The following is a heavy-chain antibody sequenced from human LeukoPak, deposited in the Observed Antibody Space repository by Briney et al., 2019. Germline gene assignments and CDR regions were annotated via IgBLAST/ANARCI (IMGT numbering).Heavy chain of an antibody. V-gene: IGHV4-59*08. CDR3: ARLSGPCSGGSCHAIYYYYYGMDV. Sequence: ASETLSLTCAVYGGSFSGYYWSWIRQPPGKGLEWIGYIYYSGSTNYNPSLKSRVTISVDTSKNQFSLKLSSVTAADTAVYYCARLSGPCSGGSCHAIYYYYYGMDVWGQGTTVTVSS. CDR1: GGSFSGYY. D-gene: IGHD2-15*01. CDR2: IYYSGST. J-gene: IGHJ6*02.